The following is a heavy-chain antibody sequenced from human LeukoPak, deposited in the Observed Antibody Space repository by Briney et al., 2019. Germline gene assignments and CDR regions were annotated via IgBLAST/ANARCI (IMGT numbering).Heavy chain of an antibody. D-gene: IGHD7-27*01. V-gene: IGHV3-30*04. CDR2: ISYDGSNE. J-gene: IGHJ4*02. CDR1: GFAFSTYN. CDR3: AKDGGLWVSAHWGDS. Sequence: PGGSLRLSCAASGFAFSTYNMHWVRQAPGKGLEWVAVISYDGSNENHAESVKGRFTVSRDNSKNTLFLQMNSLRAEDTAVYYCAKDGGLWVSAHWGDSWGRGTLVTVSS.